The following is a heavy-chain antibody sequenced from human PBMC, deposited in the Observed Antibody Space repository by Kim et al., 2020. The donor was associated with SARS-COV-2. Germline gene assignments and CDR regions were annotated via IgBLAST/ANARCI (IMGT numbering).Heavy chain of an antibody. D-gene: IGHD2-2*01. V-gene: IGHV1-3*01. Sequence: KDSQKYKGRGHITRDTSAGTDYMELSSLRSEDTAVYYCARGEGAAAYFDYWGQGTLVTVSS. J-gene: IGHJ4*02. CDR3: ARGEGAAAYFDY.